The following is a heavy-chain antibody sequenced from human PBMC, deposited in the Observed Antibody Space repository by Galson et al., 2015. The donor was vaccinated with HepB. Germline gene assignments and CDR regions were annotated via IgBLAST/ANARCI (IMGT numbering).Heavy chain of an antibody. D-gene: IGHD3-22*01. CDR3: ARDTLYYYDSSGYHY. J-gene: IGHJ4*02. V-gene: IGHV1-18*01. CDR1: GYTFTRYA. Sequence: SVKVSCKASGYTFTRYAISWVRQAPGQGLEWMGWISAYNGNTNYAQKVQDRVTMTTDSSTNTAYMELRSLRSDDTAVYYCARDTLYYYDSSGYHYWGQGTLVTVSS. CDR2: ISAYNGNT.